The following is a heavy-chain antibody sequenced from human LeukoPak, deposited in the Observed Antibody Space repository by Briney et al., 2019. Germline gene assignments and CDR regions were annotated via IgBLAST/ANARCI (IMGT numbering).Heavy chain of an antibody. CDR1: GFTFSTYS. CDR2: ISGSGGST. CDR3: AGEEDSGYDYDY. V-gene: IGHV3-23*01. J-gene: IGHJ4*02. D-gene: IGHD5-12*01. Sequence: PGGSLRLSCAASGFTFSTYSMNWVRQAPGKGLEWVSAISGSGGSTYYADSVKGRFTISRDNSKNTLYLQMNSLRAEDTAVYYCAGEEDSGYDYDYWGQGTLVTVSS.